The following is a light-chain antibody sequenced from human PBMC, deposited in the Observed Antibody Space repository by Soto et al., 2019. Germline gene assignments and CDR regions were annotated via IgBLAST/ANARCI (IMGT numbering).Light chain of an antibody. J-gene: IGKJ3*01. V-gene: IGKV1-5*03. CDR3: QQYNSGGFT. Sequence: DIQMTQSPSTLSASVGDRVTITCRASRSISSWLAWYQQKPGKAPKLLIYKASSLESGDPSRFSGSGSGTEFTLTISSLQPDDFPTYYCQQYNSGGFTFGPGTKVDIK. CDR1: RSISSW. CDR2: KAS.